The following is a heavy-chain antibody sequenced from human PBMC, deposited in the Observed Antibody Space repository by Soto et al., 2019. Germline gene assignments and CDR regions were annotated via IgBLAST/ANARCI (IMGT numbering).Heavy chain of an antibody. Sequence: EVHLVESGGGLVQPGGSLRLACAASGFTVRNNYMSWVRQAPGKGLEWVSVVYDDGSTYYAGSVKGRFTISRDNSKNTVSLQMNSLRAEDTAVYSCARGHYGSLPGYFDYWGQGTLVTVSS. CDR3: ARGHYGSLPGYFDY. J-gene: IGHJ4*02. V-gene: IGHV3-66*01. CDR2: VYDDGST. D-gene: IGHD3-10*01. CDR1: GFTVRNNY.